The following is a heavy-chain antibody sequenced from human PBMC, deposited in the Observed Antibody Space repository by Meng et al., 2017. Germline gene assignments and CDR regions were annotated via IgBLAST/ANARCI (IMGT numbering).Heavy chain of an antibody. D-gene: IGHD3-10*01. CDR2: ISYDGSNK. V-gene: IGHV3-30*01. Sequence: VQLVESGGGVVQPWRSLRLSCAASGFTFSSYAMHWVRQSPGKGLEWVAVISYDGSNKYYADSVKGRFTISRDNSKHTLYLQMNSLRAEDTAVYYCASMGYWGQGTLVTVSS. CDR1: GFTFSSYA. J-gene: IGHJ4*02. CDR3: ASMGY.